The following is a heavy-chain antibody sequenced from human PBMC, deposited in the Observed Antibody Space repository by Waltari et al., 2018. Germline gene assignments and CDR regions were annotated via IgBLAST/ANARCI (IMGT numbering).Heavy chain of an antibody. Sequence: EVQLVESGGGLVKPGGSLRLSCAASGFTFSSYSMNWVRQAPGKGLEWVSSISSSSSYIYYADSVKGRFTISRDNAKNSLYLQMNSLRAEDTAVYYCARDGCCSSTSRPTFWGQGTLVTVSS. CDR1: GFTFSSYS. J-gene: IGHJ4*02. CDR2: ISSSSSYI. CDR3: ARDGCCSSTSRPTF. D-gene: IGHD2-2*03. V-gene: IGHV3-21*01.